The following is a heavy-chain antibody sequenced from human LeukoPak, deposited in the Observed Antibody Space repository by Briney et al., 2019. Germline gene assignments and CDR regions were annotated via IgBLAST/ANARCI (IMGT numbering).Heavy chain of an antibody. CDR2: IRYDGSDK. D-gene: IGHD3-16*01. Sequence: PGGSLRLSCAASGFTFRTYGMHWVRQAPGKGLEWVTFIRYDGSDKFYADSVSGRFTISRDNSKNTLFLQLNSLRVEDTDVYYCAKRADYYDSSRALYDAFDLWGQGTMVTVSS. J-gene: IGHJ3*01. V-gene: IGHV3-30*02. CDR3: AKRADYYDSSRALYDAFDL. CDR1: GFTFRTYG.